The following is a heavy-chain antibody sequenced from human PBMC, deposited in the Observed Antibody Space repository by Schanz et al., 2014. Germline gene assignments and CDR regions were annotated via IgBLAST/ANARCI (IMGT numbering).Heavy chain of an antibody. CDR3: ARAGQDYSDSSGYATYYFGN. V-gene: IGHV1-69*04. Sequence: QVPLVQSGAEVKKPGSSVTVSCKASGGTFSSFAIFWVRQAPGQGLEWMGTIIPILDITNYAQKFQGRVSITADKSTSTAYMELSNLSSEDTAVYSCARAGQDYSDSSGYATYYFGNWGQGTMVTVSS. CDR2: IIPILDIT. D-gene: IGHD3-22*01. CDR1: GGTFSSFA. J-gene: IGHJ4*02.